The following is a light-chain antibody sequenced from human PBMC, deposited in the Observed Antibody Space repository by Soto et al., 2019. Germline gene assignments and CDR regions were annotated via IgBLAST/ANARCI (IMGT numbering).Light chain of an antibody. CDR1: QSISIN. Sequence: EIVMTQSPATLSVSPGERATLSCRPSQSISINLAWYQQKPGQAPRLLIYDASTRATGIPARFSGSGSGTDFTLTISRLEPEDFAVYYCQQYNSSPWTFGQGTKVDIK. CDR2: DAS. CDR3: QQYNSSPWT. J-gene: IGKJ1*01. V-gene: IGKV3D-15*01.